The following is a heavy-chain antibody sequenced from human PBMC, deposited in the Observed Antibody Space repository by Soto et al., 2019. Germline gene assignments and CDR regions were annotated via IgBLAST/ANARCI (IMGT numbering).Heavy chain of an antibody. V-gene: IGHV3-30-3*01. J-gene: IGHJ6*02. D-gene: IGHD1-1*01. CDR2: ISYDGSNK. Sequence: QVQLVESGGGVVQPGRSLRLSCAASGFTFSSYAMHWVRQAPGKGLEWVAVISYDGSNKYYADSVKGRFTISRDNSKNXLXLXXNSPRADDTAVYYCARDRLRYNWNDFPYYSYGMDVWGQGTTVTVSS. CDR3: ARDRLRYNWNDFPYYSYGMDV. CDR1: GFTFSSYA.